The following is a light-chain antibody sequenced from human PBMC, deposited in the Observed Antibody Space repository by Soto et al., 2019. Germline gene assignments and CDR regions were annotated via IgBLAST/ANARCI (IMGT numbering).Light chain of an antibody. V-gene: IGKV3-15*01. CDR3: QQYNNWVT. CDR2: AAS. CDR1: QSVSSS. Sequence: EIVMTQSPATLSVSPGERVTFSCRASQSVSSSLAWYQQKPGQAPRLLIYAASSRATGVPARFSGSGSGTEFTLTISSLQSEDFAVYYCQQYNNWVTFGGGTQVEIK. J-gene: IGKJ4*01.